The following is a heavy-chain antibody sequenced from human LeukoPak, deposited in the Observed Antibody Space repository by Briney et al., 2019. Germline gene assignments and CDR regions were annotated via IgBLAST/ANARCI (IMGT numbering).Heavy chain of an antibody. CDR3: ARAEIDYYGSGSYSIRFDP. Sequence: ASVKVSCKASGYTFASYGSSWVRQAPGQGLEWMGLISAYNGNTNYAQKLQGRVTMTTDTSTSTAYMELRSLRSDDTAVYYCARAEIDYYGSGSYSIRFDPWGQGTLVTVSS. CDR2: ISAYNGNT. CDR1: GYTFASYG. V-gene: IGHV1-18*01. D-gene: IGHD3-10*01. J-gene: IGHJ5*02.